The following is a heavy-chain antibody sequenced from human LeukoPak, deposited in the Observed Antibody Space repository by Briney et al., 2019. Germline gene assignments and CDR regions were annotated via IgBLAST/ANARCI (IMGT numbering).Heavy chain of an antibody. D-gene: IGHD3-10*01. CDR2: IYYSGST. V-gene: IGHV4-30-2*03. CDR1: GGSISSGDYF. Sequence: SQTLSLTCTVSGGSISSGDYFWSWMRQHPGKGLEWIGRIYYSGSTYYNPSLKSRVTISVDTSKNQFSLKLSSVTAADTAVYYCARLFRWFGNWFDPWGQGTLVTVSS. J-gene: IGHJ5*02. CDR3: ARLFRWFGNWFDP.